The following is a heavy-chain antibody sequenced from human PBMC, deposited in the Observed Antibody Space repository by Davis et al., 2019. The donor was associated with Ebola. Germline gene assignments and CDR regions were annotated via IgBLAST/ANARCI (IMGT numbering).Heavy chain of an antibody. CDR2: ISYDGSNK. CDR1: GFTFSSYG. J-gene: IGHJ4*02. CDR3: ARDLFRGVHYFDY. Sequence: GESLKISCAASGFTFSSYGMHWVRQAPGKGLEWVAVISYDGSNKYYADSVKGRFTISRDNAKNSLYLQMNSLRAEDTAVYYCARDLFRGVHYFDYWGQGTLVTVSS. V-gene: IGHV3-30*03. D-gene: IGHD1-1*01.